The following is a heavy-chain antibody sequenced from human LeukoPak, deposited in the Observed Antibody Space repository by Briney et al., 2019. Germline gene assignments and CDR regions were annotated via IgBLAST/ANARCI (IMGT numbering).Heavy chain of an antibody. CDR2: ISSSGSTI. D-gene: IGHD6-13*01. Sequence: GGSLRLSCAASGFTFSDYYMSWIRQAPGKGLEWVSYISSSGSTIYYADSVKGRFTISRDNAKNSLYLQMNSLRAEDTAVYYCARDLGIWDADEQFDYWGQGTLVTVSS. CDR1: GFTFSDYY. V-gene: IGHV3-11*04. CDR3: ARDLGIWDADEQFDY. J-gene: IGHJ4*02.